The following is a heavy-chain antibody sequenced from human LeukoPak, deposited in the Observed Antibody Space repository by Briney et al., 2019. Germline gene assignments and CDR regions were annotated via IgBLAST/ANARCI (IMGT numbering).Heavy chain of an antibody. J-gene: IGHJ4*02. CDR1: GYTLTELS. Sequence: ASVKVSCKVSGYTLTELSIHWVRQAPGKGLEWKGGFDPEEGETIHAQKYQGRVTMTEDTSTDTAYMELSSLRSEDTAVYYCATGQQLVWEGFDYWGQGTLVTVSS. CDR3: ATGQQLVWEGFDY. D-gene: IGHD6-13*01. CDR2: FDPEEGET. V-gene: IGHV1-24*01.